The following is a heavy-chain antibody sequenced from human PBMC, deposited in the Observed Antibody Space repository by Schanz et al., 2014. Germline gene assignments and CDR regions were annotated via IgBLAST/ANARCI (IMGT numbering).Heavy chain of an antibody. J-gene: IGHJ2*01. CDR2: VYTSGST. V-gene: IGHV4-61*02. D-gene: IGHD1-1*01. Sequence: QVQLQESGPGLVKPSQTLSLTCSVSGGSISSGSYYWNWIRQPAGKGLEWIGRVYTSGSTNYNPSLKSRVPISLDTSKNQFSLTLTSLPAADTAVYYCARDTTWRLDLWGRGTLVTVSS. CDR1: GGSISSGSYY. CDR3: ARDTTWRLDL.